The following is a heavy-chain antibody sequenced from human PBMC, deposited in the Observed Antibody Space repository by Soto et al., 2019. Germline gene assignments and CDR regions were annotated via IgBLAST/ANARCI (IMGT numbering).Heavy chain of an antibody. CDR1: GYSFTSYW. CDR3: ARRGRYGVNWLDP. Sequence: GESLKISCKGSGYSFTSYWVAWVRQMPGKGLEWMGIIYPGDSETRYSRSFQGQVTISADKSISTAYLQWSGLKASDTAMYYCARRGRYGVNWLDPWGQGTLVTVSS. CDR2: IYPGDSET. V-gene: IGHV5-51*01. J-gene: IGHJ5*02. D-gene: IGHD5-18*01.